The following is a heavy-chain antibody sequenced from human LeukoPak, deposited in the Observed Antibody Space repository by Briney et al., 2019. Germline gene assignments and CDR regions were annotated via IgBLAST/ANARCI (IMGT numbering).Heavy chain of an antibody. V-gene: IGHV3-74*01. D-gene: IGHD6-13*01. CDR2: INSDGSST. CDR3: ARDQGYSSSLSAFDY. J-gene: IGHJ4*02. CDR1: GFSFSSYW. Sequence: GRSLRLSCAASGFSFSSYWVHWVRQAPGKGLVWVSRINSDGSSTNYADFVKGRFTISRDNAKNTLYLQMNSLRAEDTAVYYCARDQGYSSSLSAFDYWGQGTLVTVSS.